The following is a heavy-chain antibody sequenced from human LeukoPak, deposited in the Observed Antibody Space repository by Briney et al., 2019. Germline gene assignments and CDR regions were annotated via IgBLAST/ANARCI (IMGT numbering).Heavy chain of an antibody. CDR3: ARKGGSSWYGLDY. J-gene: IGHJ4*02. Sequence: GRSLRLSCAASGFTFSSYGMHWVRQAPGKGLEWVAVISYDGSNKYYADSVKGRFTISRDNSKNTLYLQMNSLRAEDTAVYYCARKGGSSWYGLDYWGQGTLVTVSS. V-gene: IGHV3-30*03. CDR1: GFTFSSYG. CDR2: ISYDGSNK. D-gene: IGHD6-13*01.